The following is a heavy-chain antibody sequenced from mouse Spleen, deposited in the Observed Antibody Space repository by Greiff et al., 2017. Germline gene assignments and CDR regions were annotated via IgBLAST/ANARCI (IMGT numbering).Heavy chain of an antibody. D-gene: IGHD2-3*01. J-gene: IGHJ4*01. Sequence: QVQLQQPGAELVRPGASVKLSCKASGYTFTSYWINWVKQRPGQGLEWIGNIYPSDSYTNYNQKFKDKATLTVDKSSSTAYMQLSSPTSEDSAVYYCTKSMNGHSYAMDYWGQGTSVTVSS. CDR2: IYPSDSYT. CDR3: TKSMNGHSYAMDY. CDR1: GYTFTSYW. V-gene: IGHV1-69*02.